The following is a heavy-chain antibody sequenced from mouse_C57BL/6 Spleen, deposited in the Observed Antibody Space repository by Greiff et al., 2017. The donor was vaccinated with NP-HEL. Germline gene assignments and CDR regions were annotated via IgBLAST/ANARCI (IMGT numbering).Heavy chain of an antibody. Sequence: QVQLQQSGAELVKPGASVKISCKASGYAFSSYWMNWVKQRPGKGLEWIGQIYPGDGDTNYNGKFKGKATLTADKSSSTAYMQLSSLTSEDSAVYFCARPFYSGKVVYYFDYWGQGTTLTVSS. J-gene: IGHJ2*01. CDR3: ARPFYSGKVVYYFDY. V-gene: IGHV1-80*01. CDR2: IYPGDGDT. D-gene: IGHD1-1*01. CDR1: GYAFSSYW.